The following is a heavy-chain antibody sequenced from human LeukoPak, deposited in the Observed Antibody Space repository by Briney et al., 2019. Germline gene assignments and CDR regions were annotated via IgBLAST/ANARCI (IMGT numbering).Heavy chain of an antibody. J-gene: IGHJ4*02. CDR2: IYHSGST. Sequence: SETLSLTCAVSGYSISSGYYWGWIRQPPGKGLEWIGSIYHSGSTYYNPSLKSRVTISVDTSKNQFSLELSSVTAADTAVYYCASRSGWSYFDYWGQGTLVTVSS. V-gene: IGHV4-38-2*01. CDR1: GYSISSGYY. D-gene: IGHD6-19*01. CDR3: ASRSGWSYFDY.